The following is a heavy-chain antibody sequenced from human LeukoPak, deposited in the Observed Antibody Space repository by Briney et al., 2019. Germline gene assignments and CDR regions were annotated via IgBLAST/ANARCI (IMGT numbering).Heavy chain of an antibody. V-gene: IGHV3-43*01. CDR3: AKDGGEDSSGLFDY. Sequence: GGSLRLSCAASGFIFDDYSMHWVRQAPGKGLEWVSLISWDGGSKFYGDSVKGRFTISRDSSKNSLYLQMNSLRAEDTALYYCAKDGGEDSSGLFDYWGQGTLVTVSS. CDR1: GFIFDDYS. J-gene: IGHJ4*02. D-gene: IGHD3-22*01. CDR2: ISWDGGSK.